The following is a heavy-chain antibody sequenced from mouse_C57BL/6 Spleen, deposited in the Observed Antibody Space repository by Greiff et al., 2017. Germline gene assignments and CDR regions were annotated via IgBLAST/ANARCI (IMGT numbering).Heavy chain of an antibody. J-gene: IGHJ1*03. CDR1: GYTFTDYE. V-gene: IGHV1-15*01. D-gene: IGHD1-1*01. CDR3: TRGPLYYGSSYGYFDV. Sequence: VQLQQSGAELVRPGASVTLSCKASGYTFTDYEMHWVKQTPVHGLEWIGAIDPETGGTAYNQKFKGKAILTADKSSSTAYMGLRSLTSEDSAVYYCTRGPLYYGSSYGYFDVWGTGTTVTVSS. CDR2: IDPETGGT.